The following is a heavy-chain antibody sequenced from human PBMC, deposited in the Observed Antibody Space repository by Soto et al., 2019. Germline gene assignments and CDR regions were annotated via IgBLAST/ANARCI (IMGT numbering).Heavy chain of an antibody. CDR2: IYSGGYT. D-gene: IGHD3-16*01. CDR3: GAHPGGGGY. Sequence: ESGGGLIQPGGSLRLSCAVSGFTVSNNYMSWVRQAPGKGLEGVSVIYSGGYTAYGDSVKGRFTISRDNSKNTLYLQMNSRGAAHPAVVSLGAHPGGGGYWGQGTLVTVSS. V-gene: IGHV3-53*01. J-gene: IGHJ4*02. CDR1: GFTVSNNY.